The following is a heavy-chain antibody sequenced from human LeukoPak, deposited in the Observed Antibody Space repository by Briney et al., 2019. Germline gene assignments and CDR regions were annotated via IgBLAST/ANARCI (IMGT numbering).Heavy chain of an antibody. CDR3: ARGSVTGGNWFDP. V-gene: IGHV3-66*02. J-gene: IGHJ5*02. Sequence: PGGSLRLSCAASGVTVRSNYMSWVCQAPGKGVEWVSVIYSGGRTYYADSASSRFTISKDNFTNTLYPQMISLRAEDTAVYYWARGSVTGGNWFDPWGQGTLVTVSS. D-gene: IGHD7-27*01. CDR1: GVTVRSNY. CDR2: IYSGGRT.